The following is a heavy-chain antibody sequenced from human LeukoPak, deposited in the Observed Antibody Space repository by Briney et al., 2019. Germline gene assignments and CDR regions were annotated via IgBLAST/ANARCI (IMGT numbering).Heavy chain of an antibody. CDR3: AKDSGYDPQDLDY. D-gene: IGHD5-12*01. CDR2: ISYDGTNK. V-gene: IGHV3-30*18. J-gene: IGHJ4*02. CDR1: GFTFCHYV. Sequence: PGRSLRLSCVASGFTFCHYVMYWVRQALGEGLGCGALISYDGTNKYYADSVKGRFTISRDGSGDTLYLQMNSLKSDDTAVYYWAKDSGYDPQDLDYWGQGTLVTVSS.